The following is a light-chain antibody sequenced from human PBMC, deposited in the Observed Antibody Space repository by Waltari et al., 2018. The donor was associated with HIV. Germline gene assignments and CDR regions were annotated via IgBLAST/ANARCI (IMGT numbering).Light chain of an antibody. J-gene: IGKJ1*01. CDR3: QQFGNSPSPTWT. CDR2: GAS. CDR1: QSVGSSF. V-gene: IGKV3-20*01. Sequence: EIVLTQSPGPLSLSPGERATLSCRASQSVGSSFLAWYQQKPGQAPRLLIYGASTRATGIPDRFTGSGSGTDFALTISRLEPEDFAVYFCQQFGNSPSPTWTFGQGTKVEIK.